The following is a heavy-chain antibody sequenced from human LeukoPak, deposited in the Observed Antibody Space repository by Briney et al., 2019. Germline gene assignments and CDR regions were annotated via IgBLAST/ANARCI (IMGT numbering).Heavy chain of an antibody. Sequence: SETLSLTCTVSGAHISNYYWTWVRQSAAQGLEWIGRLHASESTIYNPSLKSRVTMSIDTSKDQLSLPLTSVTAADSAVYYCASLSSGAAFDVWGQGTVVTVSS. CDR3: ASLSSGAAFDV. J-gene: IGHJ3*01. V-gene: IGHV4-4*07. CDR2: LHASEST. CDR1: GAHISNYY. D-gene: IGHD3-22*01.